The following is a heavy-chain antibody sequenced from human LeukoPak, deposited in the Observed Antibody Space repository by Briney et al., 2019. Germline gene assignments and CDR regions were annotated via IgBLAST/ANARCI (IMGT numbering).Heavy chain of an antibody. D-gene: IGHD2-15*01. CDR1: GGSMSHSY. CDR2: IYFTGAS. Sequence: SETLSLTCTVSGGSMSHSYWSWVRQPPGKGLEWLGYIYFTGASNKANPSLKSRLTISLDTSKSQLSLRLTSVTAADTAMYYCARRRQVASYSPYAFDLWGQGTMVTVS. CDR3: ARRRQVASYSPYAFDL. J-gene: IGHJ3*01. V-gene: IGHV4-59*08.